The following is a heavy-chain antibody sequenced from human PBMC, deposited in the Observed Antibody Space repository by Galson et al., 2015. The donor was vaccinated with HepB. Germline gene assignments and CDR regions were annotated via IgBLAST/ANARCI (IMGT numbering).Heavy chain of an antibody. CDR3: AKDAAGWSGGHHNNHKYYIDV. Sequence: SLRLSCAASGFTFKNYDIHWVRHVPGKGLQWVASISSAGGHERCGDSVRGRFTISRDNDKNMVYLQMTRLRTDDTALYFCAKDAAGWSGGHHNNHKYYIDVWGRGTSVSVSP. J-gene: IGHJ6*04. D-gene: IGHD6-25*01. V-gene: IGHV3-33*06. CDR2: ISSAGGHE. CDR1: GFTFKNYD.